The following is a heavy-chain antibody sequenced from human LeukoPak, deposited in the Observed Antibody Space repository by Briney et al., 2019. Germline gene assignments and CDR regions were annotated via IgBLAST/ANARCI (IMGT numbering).Heavy chain of an antibody. J-gene: IGHJ6*03. V-gene: IGHV1-18*04. Sequence: GASVKVSCKASGYTFTGYFMHWVRQAPGQGLEWMGWISAYNGNTNYAQKLQGRVTMTTDTSTSTAYMELRSLRSDDTAVYYCARDGSGYTDYYYYMDVWGKGTTVTISS. D-gene: IGHD3-22*01. CDR2: ISAYNGNT. CDR1: GYTFTGYF. CDR3: ARDGSGYTDYYYYMDV.